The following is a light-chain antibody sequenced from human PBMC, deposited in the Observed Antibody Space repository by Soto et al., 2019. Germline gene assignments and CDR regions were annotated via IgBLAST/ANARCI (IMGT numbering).Light chain of an antibody. J-gene: IGLJ1*01. Sequence: QSALTQPTSVSGSPGQSITISCTGNHNDIGTYDYVSWYQQHPGRAPRLLIHGVTTRPSGISGRFSASKSGLTASLTISGLQPEDEADYYCSSFSSSSTPYVFGTGTKVTVL. CDR2: GVT. CDR3: SSFSSSSTPYV. V-gene: IGLV2-14*03. CDR1: HNDIGTYDY.